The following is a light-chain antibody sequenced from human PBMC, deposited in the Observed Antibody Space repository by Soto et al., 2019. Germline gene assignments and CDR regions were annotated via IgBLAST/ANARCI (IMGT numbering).Light chain of an antibody. CDR1: QSITTW. J-gene: IGKJ1*01. CDR2: DVS. V-gene: IGKV1-5*01. Sequence: DIQMTQSPSTVSAYVGDSVTITCRASQSITTWLAWYQQRPGKAPKLLIYDVSSLESGVPSRFSGSGSGTEFTLTISSLQPDDFATYYCQQYNSYSVTFGQGTKVDIK. CDR3: QQYNSYSVT.